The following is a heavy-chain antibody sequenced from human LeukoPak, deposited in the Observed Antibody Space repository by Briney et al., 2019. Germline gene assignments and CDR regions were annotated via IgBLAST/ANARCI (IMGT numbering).Heavy chain of an antibody. V-gene: IGHV3-30-3*01. J-gene: IGHJ3*02. CDR3: ARDPVAAAGNDDAFDI. D-gene: IGHD6-13*01. CDR2: ISYDGSNK. CDR1: GFTFSSYA. Sequence: GGSLRLSCAASGFTFSSYAMHWVRQAPGKGLEWVAVISYDGSNKYYADSVKGRFTISRDNSKNTLYLQMNSLRAEDTAVYYCARDPVAAAGNDDAFDIWGQGTMVTVSS.